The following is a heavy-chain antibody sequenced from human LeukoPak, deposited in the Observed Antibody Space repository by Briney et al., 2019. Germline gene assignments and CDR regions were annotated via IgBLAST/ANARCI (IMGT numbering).Heavy chain of an antibody. J-gene: IGHJ4*02. CDR3: AKKLPTVSAYFDL. Sequence: PGGSLRLSCAASGFILSNCDVTWVRQTPGKGLEYVSSIGSGGYTFSAGSVRGRFSIYRDDSHNTVYLQMNSLRAEDTAIYFCAKKLPTVSAYFDLWGQGALVTVSS. V-gene: IGHV3-23*01. D-gene: IGHD2/OR15-2a*01. CDR2: IGSGGYT. CDR1: GFILSNCD.